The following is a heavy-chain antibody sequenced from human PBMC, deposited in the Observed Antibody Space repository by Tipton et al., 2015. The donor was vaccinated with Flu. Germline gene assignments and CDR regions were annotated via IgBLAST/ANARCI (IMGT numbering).Heavy chain of an antibody. CDR1: GYTFTSYG. D-gene: IGHD3-10*01. CDR2: ISAYNGNT. Sequence: QSGPEVKKPGASVKVSCKASGYTFTSYGISWVRQAPGQGLEWMGWISAYNGNTNYAQKLQGRVTMTTDISTSTAYMELRSLRSDDTAVYYCARSRDITMVQGVSYGVDVWGQGTTVTVSS. J-gene: IGHJ6*02. CDR3: ARSRDITMVQGVSYGVDV. V-gene: IGHV1-18*01.